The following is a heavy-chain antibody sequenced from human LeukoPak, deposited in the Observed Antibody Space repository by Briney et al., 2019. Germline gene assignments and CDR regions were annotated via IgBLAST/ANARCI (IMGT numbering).Heavy chain of an antibody. Sequence: RGSLRLPCAASGFIFSSNYMSWVRQAPGKGLEWVSVIFSGGSTYYADSATGRVTISRGNSKNTMYLQMNNLRREDTAVYYSARMRPTRSDFDYWGQGTLVTVSS. V-gene: IGHV3-53*01. CDR1: GFIFSSNY. J-gene: IGHJ4*02. CDR2: IFSGGST. D-gene: IGHD1-26*01. CDR3: ARMRPTRSDFDY.